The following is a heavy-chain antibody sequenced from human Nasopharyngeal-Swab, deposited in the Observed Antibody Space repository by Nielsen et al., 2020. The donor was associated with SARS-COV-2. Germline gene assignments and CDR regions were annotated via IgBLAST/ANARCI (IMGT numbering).Heavy chain of an antibody. D-gene: IGHD3-3*01. J-gene: IGHJ6*03. V-gene: IGHV3-74*01. CDR1: GFTFSSYW. Sequence: GESLKISCAASGFTFSSYWMHWVRQAPGKGPVWVSRINSDGSSTSYADSVKGRFTISRDNAKNTLYLQMNSLRAEDTAVYYCARGRPSLFGVVSPYYYYYMDVWGKGTTVTVSS. CDR3: ARGRPSLFGVVSPYYYYYMDV. CDR2: INSDGSST.